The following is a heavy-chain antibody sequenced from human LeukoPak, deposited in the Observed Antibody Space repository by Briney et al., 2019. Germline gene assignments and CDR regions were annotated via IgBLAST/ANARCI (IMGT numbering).Heavy chain of an antibody. CDR2: IRSNANNYAT. CDR3: TSVQQQLGINWFDP. CDR1: GFTFSDSA. Sequence: GGSLRLSCAASGFTFSDSAMHWVRQASGKGLEWVGRIRSNANNYATAYAASVKGRFTISRDDSKNTAYLQMNSLETEDTAVYYCTSVQQQLGINWFDPWGQGTLDTVSS. V-gene: IGHV3-73*01. D-gene: IGHD6-13*01. J-gene: IGHJ5*02.